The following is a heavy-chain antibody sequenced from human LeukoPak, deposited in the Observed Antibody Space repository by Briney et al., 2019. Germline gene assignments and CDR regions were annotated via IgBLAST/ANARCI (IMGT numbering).Heavy chain of an antibody. J-gene: IGHJ4*02. V-gene: IGHV3-48*03. D-gene: IGHD3-10*01. Sequence: GGSLRLSCTASGFTFSSFEMNWVRQAPGKGPEWISYISRTGTVIYYADSVKGRSTISRDNAENSLFLRMTDLRVEDTAVYYCARDPRHYGSGTYYNERAQGIDYWGQGTLVTVSS. CDR2: ISRTGTVI. CDR1: GFTFSSFE. CDR3: ARDPRHYGSGTYYNERAQGIDY.